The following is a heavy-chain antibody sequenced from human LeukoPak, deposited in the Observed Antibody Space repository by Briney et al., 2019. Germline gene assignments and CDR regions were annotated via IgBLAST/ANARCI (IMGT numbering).Heavy chain of an antibody. V-gene: IGHV4-39*07. D-gene: IGHD4-23*01. CDR3: ARISKAGGNSKFRDY. CDR2: IYYSGST. CDR1: GGSISSSSYY. J-gene: IGHJ4*02. Sequence: SETLSLTCTVSGGSISSSSYYWGWLRQPPGKGLEWIGSIYYSGSTYYNPSLKSRVTISVDTSKNQFSLKLSSVTAADTAVYYCARISKAGGNSKFRDYWGQGTLVTVSS.